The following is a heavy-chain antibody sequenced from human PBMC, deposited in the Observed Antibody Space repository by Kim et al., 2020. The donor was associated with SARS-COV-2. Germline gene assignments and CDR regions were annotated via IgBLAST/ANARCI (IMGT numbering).Heavy chain of an antibody. CDR3: ARDAPTKRFGQQWLVPGSYYAFDI. J-gene: IGHJ3*02. CDR1: GYTFTSYA. CDR2: INTNTGNP. V-gene: IGHV7-4-1*02. Sequence: ASVKVSCKASGYTFTSYAMNWVRQAPGQGLEWMGWINTNTGNPTYAQGFTGRFVFSLDTSVSTAYLQISSLKAEDTAVYYCARDAPTKRFGQQWLVPGSYYAFDIWGQGTMVTVSS. D-gene: IGHD6-19*01.